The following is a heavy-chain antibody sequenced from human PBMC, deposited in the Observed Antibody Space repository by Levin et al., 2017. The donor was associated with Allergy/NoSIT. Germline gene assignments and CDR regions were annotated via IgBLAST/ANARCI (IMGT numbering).Heavy chain of an antibody. J-gene: IGHJ3*02. CDR3: AKSVDASSSSNAFDI. CDR1: GFTFDDYA. D-gene: IGHD6-6*01. CDR2: ISWNSGSI. Sequence: GGSLRLSCAASGFTFDDYAMHWVRQAPGKGLEWVSGISWNSGSIGYADSVKGRFTISRDNAKNSLYLQMNSLRAEDTALYYCAKSVDASSSSNAFDIWGQGTMVTVSS. V-gene: IGHV3-9*01.